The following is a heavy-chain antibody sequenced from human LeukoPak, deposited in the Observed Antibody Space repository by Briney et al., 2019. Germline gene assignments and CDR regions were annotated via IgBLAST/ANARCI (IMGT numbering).Heavy chain of an antibody. V-gene: IGHV3-30*03. CDR1: GFTFSNYG. CDR2: ISYDGSDI. J-gene: IGHJ4*02. D-gene: IGHD1-26*01. CDR3: ARARLASGGWYFAH. Sequence: GGSLRLSCEASGFTFSNYGMHWVRQAPGKGLEWVAVISYDGSDIWYADSVKGRSTISRDNSRNTLYLQMNSLRAEDTAMYYCARARLASGGWYFAHWGQGTLVTVSS.